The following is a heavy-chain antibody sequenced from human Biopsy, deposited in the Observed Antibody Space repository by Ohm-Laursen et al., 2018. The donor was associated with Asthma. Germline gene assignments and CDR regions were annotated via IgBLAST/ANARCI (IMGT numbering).Heavy chain of an antibody. V-gene: IGHV3-53*01. CDR3: ARGDSSGWSHYYFDY. CDR1: GFTVSRDH. D-gene: IGHD6-19*01. CDR2: IYSGGTS. Sequence: LSLTCAASGFTVSRDHLFWVRQAPGKGLEWVSVIYSGGTSHTADSVRGRFTISRDFSKNTLHLQMHSLRVEDTAVYYCARGDSSGWSHYYFDYWGQGTLVAVSS. J-gene: IGHJ4*02.